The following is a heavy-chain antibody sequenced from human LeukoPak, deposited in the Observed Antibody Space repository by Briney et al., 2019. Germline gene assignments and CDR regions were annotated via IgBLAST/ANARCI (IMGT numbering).Heavy chain of an antibody. D-gene: IGHD3-22*01. V-gene: IGHV4-59*01. J-gene: IGHJ3*02. CDR1: GGSISSYY. CDR3: ARVPYYYDSSGYYYVAFDI. CDR2: IYYSGST. Sequence: PSETLSLTCTVSGGSISSYYWSWIRQPPGKGLEWIAYIYYSGSTNYNPSLKSRVTISVDTSKNQFSLKLSSVTAADTAVYYCARVPYYYDSSGYYYVAFDIWGQGTMVTVSS.